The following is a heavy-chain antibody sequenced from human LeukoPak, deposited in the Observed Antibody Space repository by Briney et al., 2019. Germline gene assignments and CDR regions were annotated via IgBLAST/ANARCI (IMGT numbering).Heavy chain of an antibody. D-gene: IGHD2-2*03. CDR2: ISNDGSKK. V-gene: IGHV3-30*18. CDR1: GFTFSPYA. J-gene: IGHJ4*02. Sequence: GGALRLSCAAPGFTFSPYAMHWVPQAPGKGLEWVALISNDGSKKYYADSVKGRFTISRDNSKNTLDLQMNSLRAEDTAVYYCAKDGYCSSTSCYPNHFDSWGQGTLVTVSS. CDR3: AKDGYCSSTSCYPNHFDS.